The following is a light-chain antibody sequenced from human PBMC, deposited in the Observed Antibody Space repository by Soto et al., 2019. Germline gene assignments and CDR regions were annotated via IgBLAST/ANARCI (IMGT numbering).Light chain of an antibody. CDR1: TSDVGSYNL. CDR3: CSYATPRQ. V-gene: IGLV2-23*02. CDR2: EVS. J-gene: IGLJ2*01. Sequence: QSALTQPASVSGSPGQSITISCTGTTSDVGSYNLVSGYQQHPGKAPKLIIYEVSERPSGVSTRFSGSKSGNMASLTISGLQAEDEAEYYCCSYATPRQFGGGTKVTVL.